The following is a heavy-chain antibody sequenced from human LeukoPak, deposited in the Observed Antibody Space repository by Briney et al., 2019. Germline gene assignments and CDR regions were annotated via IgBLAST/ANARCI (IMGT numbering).Heavy chain of an antibody. CDR3: ARSSYYDTSGYYLPWFDP. CDR2: IYHSEIT. D-gene: IGHD3-22*01. CDR1: GASISSGGYY. J-gene: IGHJ5*02. V-gene: IGHV4-30-2*01. Sequence: NASETLSLTCTVSGASISSGGYYWSWIRQPQGNGLEWIGYIYHSEITNDNPSLKSRVTISVDRSKNQFSLKLSSVTAADTAVYYCARSSYYDTSGYYLPWFDPWGQGTLVTVSS.